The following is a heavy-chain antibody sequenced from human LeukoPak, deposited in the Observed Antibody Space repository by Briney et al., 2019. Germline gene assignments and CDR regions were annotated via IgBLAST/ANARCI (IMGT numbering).Heavy chain of an antibody. D-gene: IGHD6-19*01. J-gene: IGHJ4*02. CDR3: AKEPGIAVAGTGEIDY. CDR1: GFTFDDYT. CDR2: ISWDGGST. Sequence: GGSLRLSCAASGFTFDDYTMHWVRQAPGKGLEWVSLISWDGGSTYYADSVKGRFTISRDNSKNSLYLQMNSLRTEDTALYYCAKEPGIAVAGTGEIDYWGQGTLVTVSS. V-gene: IGHV3-43*01.